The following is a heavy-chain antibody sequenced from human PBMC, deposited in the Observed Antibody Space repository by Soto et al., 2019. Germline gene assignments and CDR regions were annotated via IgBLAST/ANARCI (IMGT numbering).Heavy chain of an antibody. CDR2: TSPYSGNT. J-gene: IGHJ6*02. V-gene: IGHV1-18*01. Sequence: QAQLVQSGDEVRKPESSVKVSCKASGYIFVNSGIAWVRQAPGQVLEWRGWTSPYSGNTHYASTVQGRLTITTDTSTSPAYADLGSLTADETAVYYGAMVDNYVTPTQQDVWGQGTTVTVSS. D-gene: IGHD3-16*01. CDR1: GYIFVNSG. CDR3: AMVDNYVTPTQQDV.